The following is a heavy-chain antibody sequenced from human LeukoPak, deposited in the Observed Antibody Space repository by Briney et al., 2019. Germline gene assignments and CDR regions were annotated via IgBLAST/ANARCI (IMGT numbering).Heavy chain of an antibody. CDR1: GYTFTSYD. J-gene: IGHJ4*02. CDR3: ARDYRDVLLWFGELSK. CDR2: MNPNNGNT. V-gene: IGHV1-8*01. D-gene: IGHD3-10*01. Sequence: ASVKVSCKASGYTFTSYDINWVRQATGQGLEWMGWMNPNNGNTGYAQKFQGRVTMTRNTSISTAYMELSSLRSEDTAVYYCARDYRDVLLWFGELSKWGQGTLVTVSS.